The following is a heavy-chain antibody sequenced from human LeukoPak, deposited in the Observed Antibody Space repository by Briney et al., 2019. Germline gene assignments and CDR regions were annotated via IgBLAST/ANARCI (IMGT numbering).Heavy chain of an antibody. V-gene: IGHV3-13*01. D-gene: IGHD5-24*01. CDR2: IGTAGDT. J-gene: IGHJ6*02. CDR3: ARAGYDGYNLNGMDV. Sequence: GGSLRLSCAASGFTFSSYDMHWVRQATGKGLEWVSAIGTAGDTYYPGSVKGRFTISRENAKNSLYLQMNSLRAEDTAVYYCARAGYDGYNLNGMDVWGQGTTVTVFS. CDR1: GFTFSSYD.